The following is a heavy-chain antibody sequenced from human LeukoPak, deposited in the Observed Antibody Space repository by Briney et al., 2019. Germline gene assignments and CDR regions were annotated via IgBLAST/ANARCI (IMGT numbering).Heavy chain of an antibody. Sequence: SETLSLTCSVSAYSISSGYYGGWTRQPPVEGLEWIGSIYHNTSSYYNPSLKSRVTISVDTSKNHFSLKLSSVTAADTAVYYCARHMYYYGSGSYYINPLDYWGQGNLVTVSS. V-gene: IGHV4-38-2*01. CDR2: IYHNTSS. CDR3: ARHMYYYGSGSYYINPLDY. D-gene: IGHD3-10*01. J-gene: IGHJ4*02. CDR1: AYSISSGYY.